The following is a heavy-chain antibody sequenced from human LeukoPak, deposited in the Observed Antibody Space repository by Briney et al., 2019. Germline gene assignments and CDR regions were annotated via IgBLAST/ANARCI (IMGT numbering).Heavy chain of an antibody. D-gene: IGHD6-13*01. CDR1: GFTFFTSA. J-gene: IGHJ4*02. Sequence: GGSLRLSCAASGFTFFTSAMSWVRQAPGKGLEWVSGIGGSGANTYYSDSVKGRFTISRDNSKNTLYLQMNSLRTDGTAVYYCAKNRKQPIDYWGQGTLVTVSS. CDR3: AKNRKQPIDY. V-gene: IGHV3-23*01. CDR2: IGGSGANT.